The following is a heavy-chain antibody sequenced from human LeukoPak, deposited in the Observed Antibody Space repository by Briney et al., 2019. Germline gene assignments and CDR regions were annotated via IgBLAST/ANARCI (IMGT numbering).Heavy chain of an antibody. D-gene: IGHD6-6*01. J-gene: IGHJ4*02. CDR3: ARDRARSSYYFDF. CDR1: GFNFSTYG. CDR2: IWHDGSNK. V-gene: IGHV3-33*01. Sequence: GGSLRLSCAASGFNFSTYGMQWVRQAPGKGLAWVAVIWHDGSNKYYADSVKGRFTISRDNSKNTLYLQMNSLRGEDTAVYYCARDRARSSYYFDFWGQGTLVTVSS.